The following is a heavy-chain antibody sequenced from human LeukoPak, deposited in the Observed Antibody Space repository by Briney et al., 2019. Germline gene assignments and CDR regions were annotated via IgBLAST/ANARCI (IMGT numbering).Heavy chain of an antibody. Sequence: GGSLRLSCAASGFTFSSYDLHWVRQAPGKGLEWVALISYDGTNKYYADSVKGRFTLSRDNSEDTVILQMNSLRPEDTAIYYCVRERVTGTGIVSAFTIWGQGTLVTVSS. D-gene: IGHD2-21*02. CDR1: GFTFSSYD. J-gene: IGHJ3*02. CDR3: VRERVTGTGIVSAFTI. CDR2: ISYDGTNK. V-gene: IGHV3-30-3*01.